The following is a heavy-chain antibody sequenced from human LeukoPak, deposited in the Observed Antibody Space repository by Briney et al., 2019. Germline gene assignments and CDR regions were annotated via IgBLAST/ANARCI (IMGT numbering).Heavy chain of an antibody. Sequence: GGSLRLSCAASGFTFSSYAMSWVRRAPGRGLEWVSAISGSGGSTYYADSVKGRFTISRDNSKNTRYLQMNSLRAEDTAVYYCAKDPRYSSSWYWGQGTLVTVSS. CDR2: ISGSGGST. CDR1: GFTFSSYA. J-gene: IGHJ4*02. CDR3: AKDPRYSSSWY. D-gene: IGHD6-13*01. V-gene: IGHV3-23*01.